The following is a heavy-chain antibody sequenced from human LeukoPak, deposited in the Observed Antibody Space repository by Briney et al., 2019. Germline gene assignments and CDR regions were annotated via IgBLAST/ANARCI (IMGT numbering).Heavy chain of an antibody. D-gene: IGHD4-17*01. CDR1: GFTFSSDT. J-gene: IGHJ4*02. CDR3: ARLLDYGDYGTANFDC. CDR2: ISSSSNYI. Sequence: PGGSLRLSCAASGFTFSSDTINWVRQAPGKGLEWVSSISSSSNYIYYADSVKGRFTISRDNAKNSLYLQMNSLRAEDTAIYHCARLLDYGDYGTANFDCWGQGTLVTVSS. V-gene: IGHV3-21*01.